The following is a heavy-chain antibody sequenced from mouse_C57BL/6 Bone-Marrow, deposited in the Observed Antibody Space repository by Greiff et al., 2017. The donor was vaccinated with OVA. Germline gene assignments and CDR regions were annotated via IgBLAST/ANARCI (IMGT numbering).Heavy chain of an antibody. CDR3: AREGLDYFDY. D-gene: IGHD3-1*01. Sequence: EVQRVESGGGLVKPGGSLKLSCAASGFTFSSYAMSWVRQTPEKRLEWVATISDGGSYTYYPDNVKGRFTLSRDNAKNNLYLQMSHLKSEDTAMYYCAREGLDYFDYWGQGTTLTVSS. CDR2: ISDGGSYT. CDR1: GFTFSSYA. V-gene: IGHV5-4*01. J-gene: IGHJ2*01.